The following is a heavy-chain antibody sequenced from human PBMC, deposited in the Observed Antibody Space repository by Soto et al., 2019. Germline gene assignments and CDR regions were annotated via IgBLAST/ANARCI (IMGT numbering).Heavy chain of an antibody. V-gene: IGHV4-59*05. CDR1: GGSISSYY. J-gene: IGHJ4*02. CDR2: IYYSGST. D-gene: IGHD6-6*01. CDR3: ARLPAGSSSSGGY. Sequence: SETLSLTCTVSGGSISSYYWSWIRQPPGKGLEWIGSIYYSGSTYYNPSLKSRVTISVDTSKNQFSLKLSSVTAADTAVYYCARLPAGSSSSGGYWGQGTLVTVSS.